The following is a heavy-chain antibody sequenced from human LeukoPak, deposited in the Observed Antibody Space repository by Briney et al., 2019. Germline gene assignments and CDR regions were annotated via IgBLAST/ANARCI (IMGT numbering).Heavy chain of an antibody. CDR2: ISGSGGST. D-gene: IGHD5-18*01. J-gene: IGHJ4*02. V-gene: IGHV3-23*01. Sequence: GGSLRLSCAASGFTFSSYGMSWVRQAPGKGLEWVSAISGSGGSTYYADSVTGRFTISRDNSKNTLNLQMNSLRAEDTAVYYCAKVDTAMVLYYFDYWGLGTLVTVSS. CDR1: GFTFSSYG. CDR3: AKVDTAMVLYYFDY.